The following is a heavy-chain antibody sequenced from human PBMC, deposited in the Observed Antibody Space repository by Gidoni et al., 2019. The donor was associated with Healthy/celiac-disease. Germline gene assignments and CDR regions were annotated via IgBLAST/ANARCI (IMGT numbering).Heavy chain of an antibody. Sequence: EVRLVESGGGLVQPGRSLRLSCAASVFTFGDYAMHCVLQAPGKGLEWVSGISCNSGSIGYAASVKGRFTISRDNAKNSWYLQMNSLRAEDTALYYCAKDIGSGYCSGGSCYANYYGMDVWGQGTTVTVSS. D-gene: IGHD2-15*01. CDR1: VFTFGDYA. CDR3: AKDIGSGYCSGGSCYANYYGMDV. J-gene: IGHJ6*02. V-gene: IGHV3-9*01. CDR2: ISCNSGSI.